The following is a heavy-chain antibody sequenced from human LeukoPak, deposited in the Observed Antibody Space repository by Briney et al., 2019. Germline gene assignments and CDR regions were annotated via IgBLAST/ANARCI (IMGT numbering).Heavy chain of an antibody. Sequence: PGGSLRLSCAASGFTFSDYYMSWIRQPPGKGLEWIGYIYYSGSTNYNPSLKSRVTISVDTSKNQFSLKLSSVTAADTAVYYCARDRLIGVESAFDIWGQGTMVTVSS. D-gene: IGHD1-1*01. V-gene: IGHV4-59*01. CDR3: ARDRLIGVESAFDI. CDR1: GFTFSDYY. J-gene: IGHJ3*02. CDR2: IYYSGST.